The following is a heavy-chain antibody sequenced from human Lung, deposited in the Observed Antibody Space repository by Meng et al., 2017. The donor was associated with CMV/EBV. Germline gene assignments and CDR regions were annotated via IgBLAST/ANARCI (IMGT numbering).Heavy chain of an antibody. CDR1: GGSISSSNYY. D-gene: IGHD3-10*01. CDR3: ARRRGGSGRDC. CDR2: IYHSGST. V-gene: IGHV4-39*01. J-gene: IGHJ4*02. Sequence: QLPLKESGPGLVKPSETLPLTCTVSGGSISSSNYYWDWIRQPPGKGLEWIGAIYHSGSTSYNPSLQSRVTMFVDTSKNQFSLMLTSVTATDTAVYYCARRRGGSGRDCWGQGTLVTVSS.